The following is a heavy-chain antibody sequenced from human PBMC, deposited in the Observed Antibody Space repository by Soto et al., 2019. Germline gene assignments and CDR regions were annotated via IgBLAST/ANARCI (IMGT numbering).Heavy chain of an antibody. V-gene: IGHV4-30-4*08. Sequence: QVLLQQSGPGLVKPSQTLSLTCTVSGGSISSDYYHWTWIRQSPERGLEWIGYIHHSGSILYTPSLKSRVTISVDKANIQSSLHLSFVTAPHTAVYFCAREDDGGNTLDVWGPGTTVTVAS. CDR1: GGSISSDYYH. D-gene: IGHD1-1*01. CDR3: AREDDGGNTLDV. CDR2: IHHSGSI. J-gene: IGHJ6*02.